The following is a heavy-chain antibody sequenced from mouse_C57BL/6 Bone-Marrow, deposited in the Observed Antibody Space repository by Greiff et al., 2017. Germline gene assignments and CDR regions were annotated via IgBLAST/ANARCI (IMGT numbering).Heavy chain of an antibody. CDR1: GFSLTSYG. CDR3: AITRMDY. Sequence: VKVVESGPGLVQPSPSLSISCTVSGFSLTSYGVHWVRQSPGKGLEWLGVIWSGGSTDYNAAFISRLSISKDNSKSHVFFKMSSLQADDAAIYYCAITRMDYWGQGTTVTVSS. CDR2: IWSGGST. J-gene: IGHJ4*01. V-gene: IGHV2-2*01.